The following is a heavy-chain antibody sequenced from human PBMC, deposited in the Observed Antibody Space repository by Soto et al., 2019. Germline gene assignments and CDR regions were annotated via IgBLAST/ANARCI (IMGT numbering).Heavy chain of an antibody. CDR3: AKPNSSGYYSYFDY. Sequence: GGSLRLSCAASGFTFSSYGMHWVRQAPGKGLEWVAVISYDGSNKYYADSVKGRFTISRDNSKNTLYLQMNSLRAEDTAVYYCAKPNSSGYYSYFDYWGQGTLVTVSS. J-gene: IGHJ4*02. CDR2: ISYDGSNK. CDR1: GFTFSSYG. D-gene: IGHD3-22*01. V-gene: IGHV3-30*18.